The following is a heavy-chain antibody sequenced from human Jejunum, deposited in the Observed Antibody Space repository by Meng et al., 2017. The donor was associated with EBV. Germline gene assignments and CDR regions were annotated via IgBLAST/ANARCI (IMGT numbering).Heavy chain of an antibody. CDR3: ARASLERLLEY. Sequence: QVQLQESGPGLAKPSGTLPLTCPVSSDAVSNSNWWSWVRQPPGKGLEWIGEVYHSGSTYYNPSLESRVTISIDTSKSQFSLRLNSVTAADTAVYYCARASLERLLEYWGQGTLVTVSS. V-gene: IGHV4-4*02. J-gene: IGHJ4*02. CDR2: VYHSGST. D-gene: IGHD1-1*01. CDR1: SDAVSNSNW.